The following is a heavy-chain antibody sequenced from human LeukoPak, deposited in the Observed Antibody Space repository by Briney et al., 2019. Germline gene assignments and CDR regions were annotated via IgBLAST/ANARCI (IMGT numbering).Heavy chain of an antibody. J-gene: IGHJ4*02. CDR1: AASSSGYY. Sequence: PSQTLSLTCALYAASSSGYYWSWIRQPPRKGLEWVGEINHIVGTNYNPPLKSRVHISVDTSKNQFSVTLSSVIGADTAVYYCARSFLSYPYSGWPRVDYWGQGTLVTVSS. CDR3: ARSFLSYPYSGWPRVDY. V-gene: IGHV4-34*01. D-gene: IGHD6-19*01. CDR2: INHIVGT.